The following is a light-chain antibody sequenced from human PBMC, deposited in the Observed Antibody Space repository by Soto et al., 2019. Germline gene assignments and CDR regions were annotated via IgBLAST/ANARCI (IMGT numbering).Light chain of an antibody. V-gene: IGKV3-20*01. CDR3: QQYGGSPRIT. J-gene: IGKJ5*01. CDR1: QSVSSSY. Sequence: EIVMTQSPATLSVSPGERATLSCWASQSVSSSYLAWYQQKPGQAPRLLIYGASSRATGIPDRFSGSGSGTDFTLTISRLEPEDVAIYYCQQYGGSPRITFGQGTRLEIK. CDR2: GAS.